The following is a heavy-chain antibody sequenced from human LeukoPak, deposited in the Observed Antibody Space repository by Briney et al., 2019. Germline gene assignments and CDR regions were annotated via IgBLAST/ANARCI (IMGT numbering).Heavy chain of an antibody. CDR3: ARDQEGFDY. V-gene: IGHV1-46*01. Sequence: GASVKVSCKASGYTFTSNYIHWVRQAPGQGLEWMGMIYPRDGRTSYAQKFQARVTVTRDTSTSTVHMELSGLRSEDTAVYYCARDQEGFDYWGQGTLVTVSS. CDR1: GYTFTSNY. CDR2: IYPRDGRT. J-gene: IGHJ4*02.